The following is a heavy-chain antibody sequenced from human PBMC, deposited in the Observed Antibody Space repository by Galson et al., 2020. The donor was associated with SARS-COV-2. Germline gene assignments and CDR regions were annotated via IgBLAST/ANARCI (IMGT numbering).Heavy chain of an antibody. D-gene: IGHD6-19*01. CDR2: TVWDNNK. CDR3: ARIVSRTVADTGRRGAFDI. CDR1: AFSLSSRGMS. J-gene: IGHJ3*02. Sequence: ESGPTLMQPTQTLTLTKTFSAFSLSSRGMSVSWIRQPSAKSLAWLDRTVWDNNKYYNTSLKTRLTISKDTSKNQVVLTMTNMDPVDTATYYCARIVSRTVADTGRRGAFDIWGQGTMVTVSS. V-gene: IGHV2-70*11.